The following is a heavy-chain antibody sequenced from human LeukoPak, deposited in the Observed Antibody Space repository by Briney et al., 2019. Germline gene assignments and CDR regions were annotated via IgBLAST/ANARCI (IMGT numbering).Heavy chain of an antibody. D-gene: IGHD3-10*02. V-gene: IGHV3-7*01. CDR3: AELGITMIGGV. J-gene: IGHJ6*04. Sequence: GGSLTLSCAASGFTFTNNFMSWVRHVPGKGRECVTNIKQDGSETTYADSVKGRFTISRDNAKNSLYLQMNSLRAEDTVVYYGAELGITMIGGVWGKGTTVTISS. CDR1: GFTFTNNF. CDR2: IKQDGSET.